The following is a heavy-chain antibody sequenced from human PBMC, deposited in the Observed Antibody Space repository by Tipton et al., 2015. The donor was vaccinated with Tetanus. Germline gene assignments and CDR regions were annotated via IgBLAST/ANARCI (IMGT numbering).Heavy chain of an antibody. D-gene: IGHD2/OR15-2a*01. V-gene: IGHV1-18*01. J-gene: IGHJ6*02. CDR3: AQDTSATFYNYGMGV. CDR1: GYSFTSYG. Sequence: QLVQSGGEVKKPGASVKVSCTANGYSFTSYGISWVRQAPGQGLEWVGWITPYNGHTDLAQKVQGRVTMTTDASLRTAYLEVRGLRSDDTAVYYCAQDTSATFYNYGMGVWGQETSVIVSS. CDR2: ITPYNGHT.